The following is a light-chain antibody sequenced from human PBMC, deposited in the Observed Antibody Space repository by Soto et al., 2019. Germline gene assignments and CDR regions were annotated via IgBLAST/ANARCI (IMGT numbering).Light chain of an antibody. Sequence: EIVMTQSPATLSVSPGERATLSCRASQSVSSNLAWYQQKPGQAPRLLIYGASTRATNIPARFSGSGSGTEFTLTISSLQSEDFAVYYCQQYHNWPPYPLGQGTKLDIK. CDR2: GAS. J-gene: IGKJ2*01. V-gene: IGKV3-15*01. CDR1: QSVSSN. CDR3: QQYHNWPPYP.